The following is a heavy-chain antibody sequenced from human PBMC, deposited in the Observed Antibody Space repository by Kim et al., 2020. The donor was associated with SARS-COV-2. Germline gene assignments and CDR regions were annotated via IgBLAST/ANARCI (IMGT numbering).Heavy chain of an antibody. J-gene: IGHJ5*02. CDR3: ARDGDMTQETNWFDP. CDR2: ISAYNGNT. V-gene: IGHV1-18*04. D-gene: IGHD2-21*01. Sequence: ASVKVSCKASGYTFTSYGISWVRQAPGQGLEWMGWISAYNGNTNYAQKLQGRVTMTTDTSTSTAYMELRSLRSDDTAVYYCARDGDMTQETNWFDPWGQGALVTVSS. CDR1: GYTFTSYG.